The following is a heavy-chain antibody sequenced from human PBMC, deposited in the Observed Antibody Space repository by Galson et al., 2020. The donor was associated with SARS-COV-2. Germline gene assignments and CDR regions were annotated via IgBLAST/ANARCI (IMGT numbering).Heavy chain of an antibody. CDR1: GFTFSDHE. CDR2: ISGTGYTM. J-gene: IGHJ6*03. Sequence: GGSLRLSCEVSGFTFSDHEINWVRQAPGRGPEWVAYISGTGYTMYYADSVKGRFTISRDNAKNSLYLQMNSLRAEDTAVYYCASIPFPTHYYMDVWGKGTTVTVS. V-gene: IGHV3-48*03. D-gene: IGHD2-2*02. CDR3: ASIPFPTHYYMDV.